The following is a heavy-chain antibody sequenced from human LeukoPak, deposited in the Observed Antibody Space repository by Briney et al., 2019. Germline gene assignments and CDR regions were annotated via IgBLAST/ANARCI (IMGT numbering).Heavy chain of an antibody. V-gene: IGHV4-59*01. CDR2: IYYSGST. D-gene: IGHD3-3*02. CDR3: ARLKCISSTCPSRYVMDV. CDR1: GGSISSYY. Sequence: SETLSLTCSVSGGSISSYYWSWIRQPPGKGLEYIGYIYYSGSTNYNPSLKSRVTISVDTSKDQFSLNLTSVTAADTAVYYCARLKCISSTCPSRYVMDVWGQGTTVTVSS. J-gene: IGHJ6*02.